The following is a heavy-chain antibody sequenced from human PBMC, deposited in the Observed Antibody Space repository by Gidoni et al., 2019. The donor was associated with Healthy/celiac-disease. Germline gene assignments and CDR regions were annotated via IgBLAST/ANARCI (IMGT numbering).Heavy chain of an antibody. CDR1: GGSISSAGYY. V-gene: IGHV4-31*03. Sequence: QVQLQESGPGLVKPSQTLSLPCTVSGGSISSAGYYWSWIRQHPGKGLEWIGYIYYSGSTYYNPSLKSRVTISVDTSKNQFSLKLSSVTAADTAVYYCAYAYSYGNYWYFALWGRGTLVTVSS. CDR2: IYYSGST. CDR3: AYAYSYGNYWYFAL. D-gene: IGHD5-18*01. J-gene: IGHJ2*01.